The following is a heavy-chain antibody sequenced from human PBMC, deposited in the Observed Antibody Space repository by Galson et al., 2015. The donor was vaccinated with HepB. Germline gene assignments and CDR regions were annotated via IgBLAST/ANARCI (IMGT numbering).Heavy chain of an antibody. CDR1: GGTFSSYA. J-gene: IGHJ6*03. D-gene: IGHD6-6*01. V-gene: IGHV1-69*01. Sequence: SCKASGGTFSSYAISWVRQAPGQGLEWMGGIIPIFGTANYAQKFQGRVTITADESTSTAYMELSSLRSEDTAVYYCARVIAARPDYYYYMDVWGKRTTVTVSS. CDR3: ARVIAARPDYYYYMDV. CDR2: IIPIFGTA.